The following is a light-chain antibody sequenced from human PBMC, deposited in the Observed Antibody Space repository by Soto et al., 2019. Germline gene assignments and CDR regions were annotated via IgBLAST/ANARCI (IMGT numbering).Light chain of an antibody. CDR2: GAS. CDR3: QFGTLVWT. CDR1: QSVSDTY. Sequence: EIVLTQSPGTLSLSPGERATLSCRASQSVSDTYLAWYQQKPGQPPRLLIYGASNRATDIPDRFSGSGSGTDFTLTVSRLEPEDFAVYYCQFGTLVWTFGQGTKVEIK. J-gene: IGKJ1*01. V-gene: IGKV3-20*01.